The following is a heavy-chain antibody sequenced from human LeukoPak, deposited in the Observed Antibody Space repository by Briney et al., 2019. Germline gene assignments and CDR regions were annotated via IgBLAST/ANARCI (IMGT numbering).Heavy chain of an antibody. D-gene: IGHD2-2*01. J-gene: IGHJ5*02. CDR1: GGSISSYY. CDR3: ARVATYCSSSSCSRLDWFDP. CDR2: IYYSGST. V-gene: IGHV4-59*01. Sequence: SETLSLTCTVSGGSISSYYWSWIRQPPGKGLEWIGYIYYSGSTNYNPSLKSRATISVDTSKNQFSLKLSSVTAADTALYYCARVATYCSSSSCSRLDWFDPWGQGTLVTVSS.